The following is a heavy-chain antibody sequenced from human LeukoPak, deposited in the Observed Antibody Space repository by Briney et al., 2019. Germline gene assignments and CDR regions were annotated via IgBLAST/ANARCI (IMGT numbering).Heavy chain of an antibody. J-gene: IGHJ4*02. CDR2: IIPILGTA. Sequence: SVKVSCKASGGTFSSYAISWVRQAPGQGLEWMGGIIPILGTANYAQKFQGRVTITADESTSTAYMELSSLRSEDTAVYYCARGGGRIAAAGYDYWGQGTLVTVSS. D-gene: IGHD6-13*01. CDR1: GGTFSSYA. V-gene: IGHV1-69*13. CDR3: ARGGGRIAAAGYDY.